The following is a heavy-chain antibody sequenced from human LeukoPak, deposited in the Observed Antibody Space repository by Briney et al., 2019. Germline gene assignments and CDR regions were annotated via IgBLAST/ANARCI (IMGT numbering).Heavy chain of an antibody. D-gene: IGHD3-10*01. CDR2: FDPEDGET. J-gene: IGHJ6*02. Sequence: ASVKVSCKVSGYTLTELSMHWVRQAPGKGLEWVGGFDPEDGETLYAQNLQGRVTMTEDTSTDTGYMELSSLRSEDTAVYYCATDQRGAGLGFVYGSGSFNGLDVWGQGTTVTVSS. CDR1: GYTLTELS. V-gene: IGHV1-24*01. CDR3: ATDQRGAGLGFVYGSGSFNGLDV.